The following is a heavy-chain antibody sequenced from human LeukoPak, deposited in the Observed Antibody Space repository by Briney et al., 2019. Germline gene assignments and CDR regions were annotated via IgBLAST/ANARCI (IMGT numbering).Heavy chain of an antibody. CDR3: VKESGYFDY. J-gene: IGHJ4*02. Sequence: GGSLRLSCAVSGLTFSSYGMHWVRQAPGKGLEWVAVISYDRSNKFYADSVKGRFTISRDNSKNTLYLQMNSLRAEDTAVYYCVKESGYFDYWGQGTLVTVSS. CDR2: ISYDRSNK. CDR1: GLTFSSYG. V-gene: IGHV3-30*18.